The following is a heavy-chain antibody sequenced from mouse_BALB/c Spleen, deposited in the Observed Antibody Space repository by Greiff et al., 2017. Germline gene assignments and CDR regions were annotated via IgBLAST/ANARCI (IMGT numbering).Heavy chain of an antibody. D-gene: IGHD2-10*01. Sequence: QVQLQQSGAELVRPGVSVKISCKGSGYTFTDYAMHWVKQSHAKSLEWIGVISTYYGDASYNQKFKGKATMTVDKSSSTAYMELARLTSEDSAIYYCAREAYYGNYVEAMDYWGQGTSVTVSS. J-gene: IGHJ4*01. CDR2: ISTYYGDA. CDR1: GYTFTDYA. CDR3: AREAYYGNYVEAMDY. V-gene: IGHV1S137*01.